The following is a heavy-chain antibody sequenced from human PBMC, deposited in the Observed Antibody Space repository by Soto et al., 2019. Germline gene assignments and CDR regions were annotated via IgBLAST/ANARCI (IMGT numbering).Heavy chain of an antibody. J-gene: IGHJ6*02. CDR1: GGSISSGGYY. CDR2: IYYSGST. V-gene: IGHV4-31*03. CDR3: ARDGRFGELFQSYYYGMDV. Sequence: SETLSLTCTVSGGSISSGGYYWSWIRQHPGKGLEWIGYIYYSGSTYYNPSLKSRVTISVDTSKNQFSLKLSSVTAADTAVYYCARDGRFGELFQSYYYGMDVWGQGTTVTVS. D-gene: IGHD3-10*01.